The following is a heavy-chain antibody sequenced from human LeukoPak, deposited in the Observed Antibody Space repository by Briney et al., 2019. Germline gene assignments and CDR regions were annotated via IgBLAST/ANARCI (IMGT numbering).Heavy chain of an antibody. D-gene: IGHD3-10*01. V-gene: IGHV3-74*01. CDR1: GFIFSTYW. CDR2: INSDGNST. Sequence: PGGSLRLSCAASGFIFSTYWMHWVRQVPGKGLVWVSRINSDGNSTNYADSVKGRFTISRDNAKNTLYLQMSSLRAEDTAVYYCARGSVLWFGAPRIEYWGQGTLVTISS. CDR3: ARGSVLWFGAPRIEY. J-gene: IGHJ4*02.